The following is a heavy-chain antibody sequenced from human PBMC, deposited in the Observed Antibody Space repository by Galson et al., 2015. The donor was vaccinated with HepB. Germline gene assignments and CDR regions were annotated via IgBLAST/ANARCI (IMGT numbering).Heavy chain of an antibody. CDR3: ARDRIAVAGPPRGYFQH. CDR1: GFTFSSYG. D-gene: IGHD6-19*01. J-gene: IGHJ1*01. V-gene: IGHV3-33*01. Sequence: LRLSCAASGFTFSSYGMHWVRQAPGKGLEWVAVTWYDGSNKYYADSVKGRFTISRDNSKNTLYLQMNSLRAEDTAVYYCARDRIAVAGPPRGYFQHWGQGTLVTVSS. CDR2: TWYDGSNK.